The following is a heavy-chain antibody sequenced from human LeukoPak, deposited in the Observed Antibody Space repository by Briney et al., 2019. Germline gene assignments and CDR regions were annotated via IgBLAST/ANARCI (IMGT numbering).Heavy chain of an antibody. J-gene: IGHJ4*02. V-gene: IGHV3-21*01. CDR1: GFTFSSNS. CDR2: ISSSSGHI. CDR3: ARDRASLRGAGVFDY. Sequence: GGALRVSCVASGFTFSSNSMNWVRQGPRKGRGWVSSISSSSGHIYYGDSVKGRFTISRDNAKNSLHLQMSSPRADDTAVYYCARDRASLRGAGVFDYWGQGTLVTVSS. D-gene: IGHD1-26*01.